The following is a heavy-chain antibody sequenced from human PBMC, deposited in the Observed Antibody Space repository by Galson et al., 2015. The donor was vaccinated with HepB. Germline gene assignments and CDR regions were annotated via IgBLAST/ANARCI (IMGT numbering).Heavy chain of an antibody. J-gene: IGHJ4*02. D-gene: IGHD3-10*01. CDR1: AGSVSSCRYF. CDR3: ARGLYYYGSGSYYFDY. Sequence: LSLTCTVSAGSVSSCRYFWCWIRQPPGKGLGLSGYIYYSGSTNYNPSLKSRVTITVDTSKNQFSLKLSSVTAADTAVYYCARGLYYYGSGSYYFDYWGQGTLVTVSS. CDR2: IYYSGST. V-gene: IGHV4-61*01.